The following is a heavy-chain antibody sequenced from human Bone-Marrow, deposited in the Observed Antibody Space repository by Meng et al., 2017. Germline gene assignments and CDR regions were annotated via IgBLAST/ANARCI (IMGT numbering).Heavy chain of an antibody. V-gene: IGHV1-8*03. CDR3: ARGPGEQWLVHSGYYYYGMDV. CDR1: GYTFPSYD. J-gene: IGHJ6*02. D-gene: IGHD6-19*01. Sequence: VPRVRSGVEVKSPGAPVKFSCKASGYTFPSYDINWVRQATGQGLEWMGWMNPNSGNTGYAQKFQGRVTITRNTSISTAYMELSSLRSEDTAVYYCARGPGEQWLVHSGYYYYGMDVWGQGTTVTVSS. CDR2: MNPNSGNT.